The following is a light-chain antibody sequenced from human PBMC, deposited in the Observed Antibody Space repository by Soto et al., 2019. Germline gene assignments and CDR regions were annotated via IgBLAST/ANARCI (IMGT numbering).Light chain of an antibody. Sequence: IEMTQSPASLSASVGDRVTITCRASQTIATYLNWFQHKSGRAPKLLIYTSSSVNSGVSSRFRGSGSGTDFTLTINDVQPEDSATDYCQQSYSSLVTFGAGTKVEIK. CDR2: TSS. V-gene: IGKV1-39*01. CDR3: QQSYSSLVT. J-gene: IGKJ4*01. CDR1: QTIATY.